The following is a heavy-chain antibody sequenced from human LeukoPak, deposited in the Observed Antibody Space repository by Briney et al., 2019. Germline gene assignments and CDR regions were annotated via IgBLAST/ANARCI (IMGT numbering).Heavy chain of an antibody. CDR2: ITASGGNT. V-gene: IGHV3-23*01. CDR3: AKGNGYSSGRYYFDY. D-gene: IGHD5-18*01. CDR1: GFTFSSYA. J-gene: IGHJ4*02. Sequence: GGSLRLSCAASGFTFSSYAMGWVRQAPGKGLEGVSAITASGGNTYYADSVKGRFPISRDNSKNTLYLEVNSLRAEDTAVYYCAKGNGYSSGRYYFDYWGQGTLVTASS.